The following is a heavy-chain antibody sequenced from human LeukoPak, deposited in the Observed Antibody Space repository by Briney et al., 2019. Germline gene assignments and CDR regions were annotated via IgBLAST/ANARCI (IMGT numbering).Heavy chain of an antibody. CDR3: ARVVRKIFGVVIFDY. V-gene: IGHV1-18*01. CDR1: GYTFTGYG. Sequence: ASVKVSCKASGYTFTGYGISWVRQAPGQGLEWMGWINAYNGNTNYAQKLQGRVTMTTDTSTSTAYMELRSLRSDDTAVYYCARVVRKIFGVVIFDYWGQGTLVTVSS. D-gene: IGHD3-3*01. J-gene: IGHJ4*02. CDR2: INAYNGNT.